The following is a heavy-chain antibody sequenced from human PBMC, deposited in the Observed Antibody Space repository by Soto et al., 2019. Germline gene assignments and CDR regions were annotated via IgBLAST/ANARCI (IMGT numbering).Heavy chain of an antibody. V-gene: IGHV4-59*01. Sequence: SDTLSLTCTVSGGSISSYYWSWIRQPPGKGLEWIGYIYYSGSTNYNPSLKGRVTISVDTSKNQFSLKLSSVTAADTAVYYCASSRKYCGGDCYSFDYWGQGTLVTVSS. D-gene: IGHD2-21*02. CDR2: IYYSGST. CDR3: ASSRKYCGGDCYSFDY. J-gene: IGHJ4*02. CDR1: GGSISSYY.